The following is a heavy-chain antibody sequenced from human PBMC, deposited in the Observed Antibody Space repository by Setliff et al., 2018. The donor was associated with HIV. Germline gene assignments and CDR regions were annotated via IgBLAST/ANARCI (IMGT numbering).Heavy chain of an antibody. V-gene: IGHV4-61*09. D-gene: IGHD2-15*01. Sequence: KPSETLSLTCTVSGDSISSGRYYWNWIRQPAGKGLDWIGNIFTSGSAFSSGTANYRPSLKSRVTISVDISKNQFSLKLTSVTAADTAMYFCARDSPADGGNPGRFQRWGQGTLVTVSS. CDR1: GDSISSGRYY. CDR3: ARDSPADGGNPGRFQR. J-gene: IGHJ1*01. CDR2: IFTSGSA.